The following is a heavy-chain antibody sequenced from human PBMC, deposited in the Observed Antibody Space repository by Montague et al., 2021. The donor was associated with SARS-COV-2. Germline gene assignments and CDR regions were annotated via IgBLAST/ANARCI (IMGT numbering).Heavy chain of an antibody. CDR1: GGSISSDYY. J-gene: IGHJ4*02. D-gene: IGHD4/OR15-4a*01. Sequence: SETLSLTCTVSGGSISSDYYWGLLRHPPGKVLEWIGTNHHSGTNYYRPSIKSRITISLDTSKNQFPLNLDSVAASDTDMYYCARVISAGAGANFYFDYWGQGTLVTVSS. CDR2: NHHSGTN. V-gene: IGHV4-38-2*02. CDR3: ARVISAGAGANFYFDY.